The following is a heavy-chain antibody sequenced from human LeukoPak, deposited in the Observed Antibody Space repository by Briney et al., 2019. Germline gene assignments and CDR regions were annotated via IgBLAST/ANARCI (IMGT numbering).Heavy chain of an antibody. CDR3: ARDHVVPAAIL. J-gene: IGHJ4*02. Sequence: SETLSLTCTISGGSISSGDYYWSWIRQPPGKSLEWIGYIYYSGSTYYNPSLKSRVTISVDTSKNQFSLKLSSVTAADTAVYYCARDHVVPAAILWGQGTLVTLSS. D-gene: IGHD2-2*01. CDR2: IYYSGST. CDR1: GGSISSGDYY. V-gene: IGHV4-30-4*08.